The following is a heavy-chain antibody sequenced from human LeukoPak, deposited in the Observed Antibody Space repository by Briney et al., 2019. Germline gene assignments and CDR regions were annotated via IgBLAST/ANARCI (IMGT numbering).Heavy chain of an antibody. CDR3: AGLSYYYDSTGYYYSPFDY. CDR1: GGRFSPDA. V-gene: IGHV1-69*13. J-gene: IGHJ4*02. Sequence: SVKVSFKASGGRFSPDAFTWGGQAPGQGVEWVGGVIPVFGTTNYAQKFQGRVTISADESTSTAYMEMSSLSSEDTAVYYCAGLSYYYDSTGYYYSPFDYWGQGTLVTVSS. CDR2: VIPVFGTT. D-gene: IGHD3-22*01.